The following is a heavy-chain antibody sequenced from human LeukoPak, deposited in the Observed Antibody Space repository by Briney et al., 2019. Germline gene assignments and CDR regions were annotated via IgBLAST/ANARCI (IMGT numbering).Heavy chain of an antibody. Sequence: GGSLRLSCAASGFTFSSYAMSWVRQAPGKGLEWVSAISGSGGSIYYADSVKGRFTISRDNSKNTLYLQMNSLRAEDTAVYYRAKALFNGGNDYWGQGTLVTVSS. V-gene: IGHV3-23*01. J-gene: IGHJ4*02. CDR3: AKALFNGGNDY. CDR2: ISGSGGSI. D-gene: IGHD2-15*01. CDR1: GFTFSSYA.